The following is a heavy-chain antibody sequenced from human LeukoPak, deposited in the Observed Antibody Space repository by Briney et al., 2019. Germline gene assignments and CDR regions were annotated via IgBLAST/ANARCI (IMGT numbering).Heavy chain of an antibody. Sequence: SETLSLTCTVSGGSISSSSSYWGWIRQPPGKGLEWIGSIYYSGSTNYNPSLKSRVTISVDTSKNQFSLKLSSVTAADTAVYYCASGSDKVVAATLDYWGQGTLVTVSS. D-gene: IGHD2-15*01. CDR1: GGSISSSSSY. J-gene: IGHJ4*02. V-gene: IGHV4-39*07. CDR2: IYYSGST. CDR3: ASGSDKVVAATLDY.